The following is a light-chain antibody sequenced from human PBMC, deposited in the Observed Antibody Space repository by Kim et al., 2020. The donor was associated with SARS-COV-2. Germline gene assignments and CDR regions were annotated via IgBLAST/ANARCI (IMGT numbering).Light chain of an antibody. CDR2: DAS. V-gene: IGKV1-5*01. J-gene: IGKJ4*01. CDR3: QQYNRYPLT. CDR1: QSINTW. Sequence: DIQMTQSPSTLSASVGDRVTITCRDSQSINTWMAWYQQKPGKAPNLLIYDASSLESGVPSRFSGSGSGTEFTLTISSLQPDDFATYFCQQYNRYPLTFGGGTKVDIK.